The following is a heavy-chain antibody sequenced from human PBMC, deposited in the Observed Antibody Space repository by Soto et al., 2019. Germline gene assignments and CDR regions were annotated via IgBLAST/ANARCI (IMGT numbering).Heavy chain of an antibody. J-gene: IGHJ6*02. CDR3: ASEGIQFCRVIGYCGMDG. Sequence: QVQLVQPGAEVKRPGASLKVSCMGSGYSFTRHDINWVRQAPGQGLEWMGWITPSSGNTGYAQRFLDGLTTTTDPSKSTAYMPLSGLKSEDTATYYCASEGIQFCRVIGYCGMDGWGQGTTVTVPS. V-gene: IGHV1-8*01. D-gene: IGHD2-21*01. CDR2: ITPSSGNT. CDR1: GYSFTRHD.